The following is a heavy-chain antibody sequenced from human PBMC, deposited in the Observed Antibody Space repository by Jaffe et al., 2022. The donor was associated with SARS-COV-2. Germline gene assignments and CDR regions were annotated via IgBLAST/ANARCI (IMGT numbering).Heavy chain of an antibody. D-gene: IGHD7-27*01. Sequence: EVQLVESGGGLIQPGGSLRLSCAASGFNVSSNYMSWVRLAAGKGLDWVAVTYSGDSTNYADSVKGRFTISRDNSKNTLYLEMNSLRAEDTAVYYCATLGPGGRFYLDYWGQGTLVTVSS. CDR2: TYSGDST. V-gene: IGHV3-53*01. J-gene: IGHJ4*02. CDR1: GFNVSSNY. CDR3: ATLGPGGRFYLDY.